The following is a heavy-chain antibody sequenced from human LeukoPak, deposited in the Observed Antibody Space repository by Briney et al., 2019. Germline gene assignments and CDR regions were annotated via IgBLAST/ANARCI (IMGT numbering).Heavy chain of an antibody. CDR2: FDPEDGET. CDR3: ATDRSLGRWLQGAPLTSGFDY. V-gene: IGHV1-24*01. Sequence: GASVKVSCKVSGYTLTELSMHWVRQAPGKGLEWMGGFDPEDGETIYAQKFQGRVTMTEDTSTDTAYMELSSLRSEDTAVYYCATDRSLGRWLQGAPLTSGFDYWGQGTLVTVSS. CDR1: GYTLTELS. J-gene: IGHJ4*02. D-gene: IGHD5-12*01.